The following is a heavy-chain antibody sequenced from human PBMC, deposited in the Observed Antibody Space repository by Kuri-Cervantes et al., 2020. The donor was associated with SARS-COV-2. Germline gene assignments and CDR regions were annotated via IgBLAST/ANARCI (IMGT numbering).Heavy chain of an antibody. Sequence: GESLKISCAASGFTFSNYAMYWVRQAPGKGLEYVSAISSNGDSTYYADSVKGRFTMSRDNSKNTLHLQMGSLRAEDMAVYHCARVSRSGYLDYWGQGTLVTV. J-gene: IGHJ4*02. CDR1: GFTFSNYA. D-gene: IGHD3-3*01. CDR2: ISSNGDST. V-gene: IGHV3-64*02. CDR3: ARVSRSGYLDY.